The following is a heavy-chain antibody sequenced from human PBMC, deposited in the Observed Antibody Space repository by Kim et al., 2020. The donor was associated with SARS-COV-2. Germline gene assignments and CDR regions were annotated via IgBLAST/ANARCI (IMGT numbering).Heavy chain of an antibody. Sequence: PSLMSRVTISVDTSKNPFSLKLSSVTAADTAVYYCASDSSSGSYYKGFDPWGQGTLVTVSS. V-gene: IGHV4-59*01. J-gene: IGHJ5*02. D-gene: IGHD3-10*01. CDR3: ASDSSSGSYYKGFDP.